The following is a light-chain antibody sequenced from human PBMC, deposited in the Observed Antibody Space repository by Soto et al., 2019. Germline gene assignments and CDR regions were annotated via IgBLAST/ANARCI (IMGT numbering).Light chain of an antibody. V-gene: IGKV2-28*01. Sequence: DIVMTQSPLSLPVTPGEPASISCRSSQSLLYSNGNNYLDWYLQKPGQSPQLLIYLASSRASGVPDRFSGSGSGTYFTLKISRVEAEDVGVYYCMQPLQTPYTFGQGTKLEIK. CDR1: QSLLYSNGNNY. CDR3: MQPLQTPYT. CDR2: LAS. J-gene: IGKJ2*01.